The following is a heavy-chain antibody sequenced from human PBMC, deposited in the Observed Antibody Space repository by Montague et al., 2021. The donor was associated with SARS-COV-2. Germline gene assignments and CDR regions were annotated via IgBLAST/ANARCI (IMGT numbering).Heavy chain of an antibody. Sequence: SLRLSCAVSGFTVSDYYMDWVRQAPGKGLEWVGRITNKINGYDTEYAASVKGRIIISRDESQNSLQLHINSLRTGYTGVYYCARDRAAALDSWGQGTLVTVSS. J-gene: IGHJ4*02. CDR2: ITNKINGYDT. CDR3: ARDRAAALDS. V-gene: IGHV3-72*01. CDR1: GFTVSDYY. D-gene: IGHD6-25*01.